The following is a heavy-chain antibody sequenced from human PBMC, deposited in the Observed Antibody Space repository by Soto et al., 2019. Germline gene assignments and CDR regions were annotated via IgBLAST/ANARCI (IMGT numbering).Heavy chain of an antibody. CDR2: LSYNGNSK. CDR1: GFTFSTYT. J-gene: IGHJ1*01. CDR3: AGGLLGTRECEN. V-gene: IGHV3-30-3*01. D-gene: IGHD1-1*01. Sequence: GGSLRLSCAASGFTFSTYTMHWVRQAPCKGLEWVAVLSYNGNSKYYADSVKGRFTISRDNSKNTLYLQMNSLRAEDTAVYYCAGGLLGTRECENWGKGTIVIVSP.